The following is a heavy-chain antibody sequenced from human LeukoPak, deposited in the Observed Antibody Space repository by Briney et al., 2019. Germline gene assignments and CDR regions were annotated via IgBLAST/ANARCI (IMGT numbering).Heavy chain of an antibody. D-gene: IGHD1-26*01. J-gene: IGHJ4*02. CDR3: AKVGGIRRSYAYYFDY. V-gene: IGHV3-23*01. Sequence: SGGSLRLSCAASGFTFSSYAMSWVRQAPGKGLEWVSAISGSGGSTYYADSVKGRFTISRDNSKNTLYLQMNSLRAEDTAVYYCAKVGGIRRSYAYYFDYWGQGTLVTVFS. CDR1: GFTFSSYA. CDR2: ISGSGGST.